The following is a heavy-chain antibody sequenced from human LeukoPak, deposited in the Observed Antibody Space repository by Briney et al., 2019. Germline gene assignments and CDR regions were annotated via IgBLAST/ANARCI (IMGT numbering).Heavy chain of an antibody. J-gene: IGHJ4*02. CDR3: ARPYYDSSGYYSN. V-gene: IGHV3-23*01. Sequence: GGSLRLSCTVSGFTLSSYEMTWFRQAPGKGLEWVSSIGYSGGDTHYADSVKGRFTISRDNSKNTLYLQLNSLRAEDTAVYYCARPYYDSSGYYSNWGQGTLVTVSS. CDR1: GFTLSSYE. D-gene: IGHD3-22*01. CDR2: IGYSGGDT.